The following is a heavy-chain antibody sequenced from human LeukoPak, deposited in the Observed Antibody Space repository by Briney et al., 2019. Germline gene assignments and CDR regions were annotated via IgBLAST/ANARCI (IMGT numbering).Heavy chain of an antibody. CDR3: TRDLMDYDVSTGLHHYYMDV. V-gene: IGHV3-74*01. Sequence: GSLRLSCVASGFPFSSYWMHWVRQDPRKGLVWVSRISGDGRNINYADSVRGRFTISRDNAENTLYLQMNTLRVEDTAVYYCTRDLMDYDVSTGLHHYYMDVWGQGTTVTVSS. CDR2: ISGDGRNI. J-gene: IGHJ6*02. CDR1: GFPFSSYW. D-gene: IGHD3-9*01.